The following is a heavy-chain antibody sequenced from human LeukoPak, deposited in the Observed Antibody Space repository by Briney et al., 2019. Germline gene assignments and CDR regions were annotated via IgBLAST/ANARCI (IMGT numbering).Heavy chain of an antibody. D-gene: IGHD3-16*01. CDR1: GFIFSSYW. Sequence: GGSLRLSCAASGFIFSSYWMSWVRQAPGKGLEWVANIKQDGSEKYYVDSVKGRFTISRDNAKNSLYLQMNSLRAEDTALYYCARDRGEFDPWGQGTLVTVSS. CDR2: IKQDGSEK. J-gene: IGHJ5*02. V-gene: IGHV3-7*01. CDR3: ARDRGEFDP.